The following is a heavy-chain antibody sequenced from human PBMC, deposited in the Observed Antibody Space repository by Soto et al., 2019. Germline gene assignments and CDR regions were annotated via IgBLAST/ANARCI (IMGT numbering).Heavy chain of an antibody. V-gene: IGHV3-49*03. CDR3: TRGRAAGPNHYYYYGMDV. CDR1: GFTCGDYA. CDR2: IRSKAYGGTT. Sequence: GGSLRLSCTASGFTCGDYAMSWFRQAPGKGLEWVGFIRSKAYGGTTEYAASVKGRFTISRDDSKSIAYLQMNSLKTEDTAVYYCTRGRAAGPNHYYYYGMDVWGQGTTVTVSS. J-gene: IGHJ6*02. D-gene: IGHD6-13*01.